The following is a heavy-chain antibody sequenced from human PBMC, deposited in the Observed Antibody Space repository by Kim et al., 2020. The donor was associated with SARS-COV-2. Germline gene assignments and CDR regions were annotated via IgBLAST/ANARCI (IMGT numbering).Heavy chain of an antibody. J-gene: IGHJ4*02. CDR1: GFTFGDYP. D-gene: IGHD2-15*01. CDR2: ISHDGRQT. V-gene: IGHV3-30*04. Sequence: GGSLRLSCAVSGFTFGDYPMHWVRQAPGKGLEWMAVISHDGRQTSSADSVKGRFTVSRDNSQNTLFVQMNSLRPEDTAVYYCARLARAAEFDYWGQGVLVGVSS. CDR3: ARLARAAEFDY.